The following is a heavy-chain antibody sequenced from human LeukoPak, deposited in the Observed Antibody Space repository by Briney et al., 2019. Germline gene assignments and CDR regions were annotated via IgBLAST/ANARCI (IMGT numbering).Heavy chain of an antibody. J-gene: IGHJ4*02. CDR3: AGAGSGSYYVLAYFDY. V-gene: IGHV3-23*01. Sequence: GGSLRLSCAASGFTFSSYAMSWVRQAPGKGLEWVSAISGSGTNTYYADSVKGRFTISRDNAKNSLYLQMNSLRAEDTAVYYCAGAGSGSYYVLAYFDYWGQGTLVTVSS. D-gene: IGHD1-26*01. CDR2: ISGSGTNT. CDR1: GFTFSSYA.